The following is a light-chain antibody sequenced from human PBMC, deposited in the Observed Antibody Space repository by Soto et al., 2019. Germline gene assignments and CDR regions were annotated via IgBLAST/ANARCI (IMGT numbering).Light chain of an antibody. CDR3: SSYTSSSTLTV. CDR2: DVS. J-gene: IGLJ2*01. CDR1: SSDVGGYNY. Sequence: QSALTQPASVSGSPGQSITISCTGTSSDVGGYNYVSWYQQHPGKAPKLMIYDVSNWPSGVSNRFSGSKSGNTASLTISGLQAEDEADYYCSSYTSSSTLTVFGGGTKVTVL. V-gene: IGLV2-14*01.